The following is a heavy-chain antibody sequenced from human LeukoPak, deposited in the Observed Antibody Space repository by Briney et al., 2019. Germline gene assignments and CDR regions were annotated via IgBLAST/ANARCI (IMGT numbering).Heavy chain of an antibody. J-gene: IGHJ4*02. V-gene: IGHV3-30*02. Sequence: GGSLRLSCAGSGFSFSSYGMHWVRQAPGKGLEWMAFIRSDGSNKYYADSVKGRFTSSRDNSKNTLYLQMNSLRAEDTAVYYCAKGLGDSHNYWGQGTLVTVSS. CDR1: GFSFSSYG. D-gene: IGHD4-17*01. CDR3: AKGLGDSHNY. CDR2: IRSDGSNK.